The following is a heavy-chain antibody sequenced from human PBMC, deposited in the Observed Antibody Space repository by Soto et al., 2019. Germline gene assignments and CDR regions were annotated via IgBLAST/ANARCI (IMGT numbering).Heavy chain of an antibody. CDR3: ARDGRWDYYYYGMDV. D-gene: IGHD1-26*01. CDR2: ISYDGSDK. J-gene: IGHJ6*02. Sequence: QVQLVESGGGVVQPGRSLRLSCAASGFTFSSYGMHWVRQAPGKGLEWVAVISYDGSDKYYADSVKGRFTISRDNSKNTLYLQMNSLRAEDTAVYYCARDGRWDYYYYGMDVWGQGTTVTVSS. V-gene: IGHV3-33*08. CDR1: GFTFSSYG.